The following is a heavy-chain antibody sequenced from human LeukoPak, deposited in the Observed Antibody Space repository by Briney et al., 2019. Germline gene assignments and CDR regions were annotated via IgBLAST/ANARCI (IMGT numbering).Heavy chain of an antibody. Sequence: PGGSLRLSCAASGFTFRRNWMHWVRQAPGKGLVWVSRINSDGSVTDYADSVKGRFTISRDNSKNTLYLQMNSLRAEDTAVYFCAKDVVGQQWPENYWGQGTLVTVSS. V-gene: IGHV3-74*01. CDR2: INSDGSVT. CDR3: AKDVVGQQWPENY. J-gene: IGHJ4*02. D-gene: IGHD6-19*01. CDR1: GFTFRRNW.